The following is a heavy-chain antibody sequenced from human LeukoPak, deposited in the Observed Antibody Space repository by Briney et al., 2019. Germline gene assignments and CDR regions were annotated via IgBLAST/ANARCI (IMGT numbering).Heavy chain of an antibody. CDR2: ISAYNGNT. D-gene: IGHD3-9*01. J-gene: IGHJ5*02. V-gene: IGHV1-18*04. CDR1: GYTFTSYG. CDR3: ARDRTPYYDILPGPHWFDP. Sequence: ASVKVSCKASGYTFTSYGISWVRQAPGQGLDGMGWISAYNGNTNYAQKLQGTVTMTTDTSTSTAYMELTSLRSDDTVVYYCARDRTPYYDILPGPHWFDPWGQGTLVTVSS.